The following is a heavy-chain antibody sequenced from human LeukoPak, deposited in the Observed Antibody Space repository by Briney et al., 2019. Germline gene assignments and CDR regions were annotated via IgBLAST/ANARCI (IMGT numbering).Heavy chain of an antibody. J-gene: IGHJ6*02. CDR3: AREGIAVAARHYYYGMDV. Sequence: GASVKVSCKASGGTFSSYAISWVRQAPGQGLEWMGGIIPIFGTANYAQKFQGRVTITADESTSTAYMELSSLGSEDTAVYYCAREGIAVAARHYYYGMDVWGQGTTVTVSS. D-gene: IGHD6-19*01. V-gene: IGHV1-69*13. CDR2: IIPIFGTA. CDR1: GGTFSSYA.